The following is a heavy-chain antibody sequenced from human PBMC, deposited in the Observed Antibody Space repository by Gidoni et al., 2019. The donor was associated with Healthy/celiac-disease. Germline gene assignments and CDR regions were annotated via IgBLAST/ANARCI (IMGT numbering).Heavy chain of an antibody. Sequence: QLQLQEAGPGLVKPSETLSLTCTVSGGSISSSSYYWGWIRQPPGKGLEWIGCLYYSGSTYYNPSLKSRVTISVDTSNNQFSLKLSSVTAADTAVYYCARQIYSSSSIYFDYWGQGTLVTVSS. V-gene: IGHV4-39*01. CDR2: LYYSGST. D-gene: IGHD6-6*01. J-gene: IGHJ4*02. CDR1: GGSISSSSYY. CDR3: ARQIYSSSSIYFDY.